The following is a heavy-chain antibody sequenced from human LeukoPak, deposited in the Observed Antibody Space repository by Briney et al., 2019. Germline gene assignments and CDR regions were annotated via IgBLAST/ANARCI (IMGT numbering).Heavy chain of an antibody. V-gene: IGHV4-61*02. Sequence: SQTLSLTCTVSGGSISSGGYYWSWIRQPAGKGLEWIGRIYTSGSTNYNPSLKSRVTMSVDTSKNQFSLKLSSVTAADTAVYYCARDGYGSGSFDYWGQGTLVTVSS. J-gene: IGHJ4*02. CDR1: GGSISSGGYY. CDR3: ARDGYGSGSFDY. CDR2: IYTSGST. D-gene: IGHD3-10*01.